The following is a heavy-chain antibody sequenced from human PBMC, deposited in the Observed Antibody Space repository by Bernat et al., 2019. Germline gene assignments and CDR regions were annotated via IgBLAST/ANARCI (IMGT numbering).Heavy chain of an antibody. J-gene: IGHJ4*02. CDR1: GFTFSIYW. Sequence: EVQLVESGGGLVQPGGSLRLSCEASGFTFSIYWMTWVRQAPGKGLEWVANIKPDGSDEYYGNSVKGRFTISRDNAKNTLYPEMSRLRDEDTAFYYCARGFMMYWGQGTLVTVSS. D-gene: IGHD3-16*01. V-gene: IGHV3-7*01. CDR2: IKPDGSDE. CDR3: ARGFMMY.